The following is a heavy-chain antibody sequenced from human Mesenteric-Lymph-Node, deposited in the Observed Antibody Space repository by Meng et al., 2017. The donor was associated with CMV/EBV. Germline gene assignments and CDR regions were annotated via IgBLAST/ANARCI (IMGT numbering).Heavy chain of an antibody. D-gene: IGHD4-11*01. CDR1: GFTFSDYA. CDR2: ISGSGVGT. CDR3: AKDREFFSNYYFDC. V-gene: IGHV3-23*01. Sequence: GESLKISCAASGFTFSDYAMSWVRQAPGKGLEWVSAISGSGVGTYYAGSVKGRFSISRDNSKNTLSLQMSSLGAEDTAVYYCAKDREFFSNYYFDCWGQGTLGTVSS. J-gene: IGHJ4*02.